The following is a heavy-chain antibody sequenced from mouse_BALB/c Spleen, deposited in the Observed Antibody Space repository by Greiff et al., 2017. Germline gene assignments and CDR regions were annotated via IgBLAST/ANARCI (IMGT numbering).Heavy chain of an antibody. Sequence: EVKVEESGGGLVKPGGSLKLSCAASGFTFSSYAMSWVRQTPEKGLEWVGYISSGGSTYYPDSVTGRFTISSDNARNILYLHMSSLRSEDTAMYYYARGQDDGYCLYYFDYWGQGTTLTVSS. J-gene: IGHJ2*01. CDR3: ARGQDDGYCLYYFDY. CDR1: GFTFSSYA. CDR2: ISSGGST. D-gene: IGHD2-3*01. V-gene: IGHV5-6-5*01.